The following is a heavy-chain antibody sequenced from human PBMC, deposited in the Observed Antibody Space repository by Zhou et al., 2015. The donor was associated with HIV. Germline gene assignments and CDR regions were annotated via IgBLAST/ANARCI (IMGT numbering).Heavy chain of an antibody. V-gene: IGHV1-46*01. CDR1: GYTFSSHY. Sequence: QVQLVQSGAEVKKPGASVKVSCKASGYTFSSHYMHWVRQAPGQGLEWMGRITPMFQTHNYAEKFRARLNITVDRHTSAAYMELSSLTSEDAAVYYCARSNMNYDYALDLWGQGTKVIVS. D-gene: IGHD3-16*01. CDR3: ARSNMNYDYALDL. CDR2: ITPMFQT. J-gene: IGHJ3*01.